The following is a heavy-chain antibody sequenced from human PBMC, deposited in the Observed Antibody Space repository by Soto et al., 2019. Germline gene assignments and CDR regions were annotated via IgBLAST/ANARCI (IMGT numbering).Heavy chain of an antibody. J-gene: IGHJ6*02. V-gene: IGHV1-46*01. CDR1: GYTFTSYY. Sequence: QVQLVQSGAEVKKPGASVKVSCKASGYTFTSYYMHWVRQAPGQGLEWMGIINPSGGSTSYAQKFQGRVTMTRDTSTSTVYMELSSLRSEDTAVYYCARGDDRSGYPAYYYYYGMDVWGQGTTVTVSS. D-gene: IGHD3-22*01. CDR2: INPSGGST. CDR3: ARGDDRSGYPAYYYYYGMDV.